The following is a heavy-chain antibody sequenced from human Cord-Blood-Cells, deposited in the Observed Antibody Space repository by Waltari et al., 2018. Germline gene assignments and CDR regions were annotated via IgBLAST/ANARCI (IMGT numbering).Heavy chain of an antibody. CDR2: IYYSGST. CDR3: ASTAPYYYDSSGYYYFDY. V-gene: IGHV4-39*01. D-gene: IGHD3-22*01. CDR1: GGSISSRSYY. J-gene: IGHJ4*02. Sequence: QLQLQESGPGLVKPSETLSLTCTVSGGSISSRSYYWGWIRQPPGKGLEWSGSIYYSGSTYYNPSLKSRVTISVDTSKNQFSLKLSSVTAADTAVYYCASTAPYYYDSSGYYYFDYWGQGTLVTVSS.